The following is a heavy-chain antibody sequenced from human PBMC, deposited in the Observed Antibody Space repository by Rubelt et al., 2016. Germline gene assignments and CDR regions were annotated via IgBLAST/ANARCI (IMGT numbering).Heavy chain of an antibody. D-gene: IGHD6-19*01. CDR2: ISAYNGNA. V-gene: IGHV1-18*01. CDR3: ARDGGSGWPVDY. Sequence: NNPFSSFNFSCKASGYTFTSYGISWVRQAPGQGLEWMGWISAYNGNANYAQKLQGRVTMTTDTSTSTAYMELRSLRSDDTAVYYCARDGGSGWPVDYWGQGTLVTVSS. CDR1: GYTFTSYG. J-gene: IGHJ4*02.